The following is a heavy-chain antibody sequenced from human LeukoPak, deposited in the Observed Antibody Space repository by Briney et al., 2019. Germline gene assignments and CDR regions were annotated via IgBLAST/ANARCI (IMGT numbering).Heavy chain of an antibody. CDR3: ARGRSGGYTGDAFDI. CDR2: ISSSGGDT. V-gene: IGHV3-11*01. CDR1: GLIFSDYY. D-gene: IGHD3-22*01. J-gene: IGHJ3*02. Sequence: PGGSLRLSCVTSGLIFSDYYMSWIRQAPGKGLEWLSYISSSGGDTYIADSVRGRFTFSRDNAKNSLYLQVNSLRVEDTAVYFCARGRSGGYTGDAFDIWGQGTGVTASS.